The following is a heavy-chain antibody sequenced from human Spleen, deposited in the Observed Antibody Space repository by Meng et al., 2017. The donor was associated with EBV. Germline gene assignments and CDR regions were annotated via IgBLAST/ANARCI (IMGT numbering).Heavy chain of an antibody. D-gene: IGHD1-26*01. CDR2: VYHDGTT. CDR1: SGSTNSGYW. Sequence: QLPLQESGSGLVTPSGTLSLPCAVSSGSTNSGYWWSWVRQPPGKGLEWIGEVYHDGTTNYSPSLKSRLTISVEKSMNQFSLKLTSVTAADTAVYYCARSPYSGSYYANFDYWGQGVLVTVSS. J-gene: IGHJ4*02. V-gene: IGHV4-4*02. CDR3: ARSPYSGSYYANFDY.